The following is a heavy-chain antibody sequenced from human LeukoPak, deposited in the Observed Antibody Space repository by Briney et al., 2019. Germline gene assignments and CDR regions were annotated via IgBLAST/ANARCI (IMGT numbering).Heavy chain of an antibody. V-gene: IGHV3-30*18. CDR2: ISYDGSNK. J-gene: IGHJ4*02. Sequence: GGSLRLSCAASGFTFSSYAMSWVRQAPGKGLEWVAVISYDGSNKYYADSVKGRFTISRDNSKNTLYLQMNSLRAEDTAVYYCAKVRDFDYWGQGTLVTVSS. CDR3: AKVRDFDY. CDR1: GFTFSSYA.